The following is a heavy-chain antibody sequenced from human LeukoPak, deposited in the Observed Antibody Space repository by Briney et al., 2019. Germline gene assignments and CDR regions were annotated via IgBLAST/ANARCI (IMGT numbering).Heavy chain of an antibody. Sequence: PGGSLRLSCAASGFTFSSYAMNWVRHAPGKGLEWVSVISDTGDITHYAESVKGRFTISRDNAKNSLYLQMSSLRAEDTAMYYCARDKGYGSDYWGPGVQVTVSS. CDR2: ISDTGDIT. J-gene: IGHJ4*02. CDR1: GFTFSSYA. V-gene: IGHV3-23*01. CDR3: ARDKGYGSDY. D-gene: IGHD3-10*01.